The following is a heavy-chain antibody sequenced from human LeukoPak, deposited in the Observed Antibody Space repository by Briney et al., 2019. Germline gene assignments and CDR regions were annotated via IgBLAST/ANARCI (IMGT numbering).Heavy chain of an antibody. CDR1: GFTFSSYA. CDR2: ISGSGGST. J-gene: IGHJ4*02. V-gene: IGHV3-23*01. D-gene: IGHD3-3*02. CDR3: AKAIFGPFDY. Sequence: GGSLRLSCAASGFTFSSYAMSWVRQAPGKGLEGVSAISGSGGSTYYADSVKGRFTISRDNTKNTLYLRMNSLRAEDTAVYYCAKAIFGPFDYWGQGTLVTVSS.